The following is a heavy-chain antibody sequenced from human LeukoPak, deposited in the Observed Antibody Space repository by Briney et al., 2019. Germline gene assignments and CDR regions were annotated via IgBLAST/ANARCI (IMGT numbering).Heavy chain of an antibody. D-gene: IGHD1-1*01. CDR1: GFSLSTSGVG. J-gene: IGHJ4*02. V-gene: IGHV2-5*02. CDR3: AHRRPTTTGTTVGFDY. CDR2: IYWDDDK. Sequence: SGPTLVKPTQTLTLTCTFSGFSLSTSGVGLAWIRQPPGKALEWLALIYWDDDKRYSPSLKSRLTITKDTSKNQVVLTMTNMDPVDTATYYCAHRRPTTTGTTVGFDYWGQGTLVTVSS.